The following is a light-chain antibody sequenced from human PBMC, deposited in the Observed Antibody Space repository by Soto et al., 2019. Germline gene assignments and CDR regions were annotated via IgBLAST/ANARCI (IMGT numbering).Light chain of an antibody. Sequence: EIVLTQSPATLSLSPGERATLSCRASQSIDTYLAWYQQKPGQAPRLLIYDASNRATGIPARFSGGGSGTDFTLTISSLEPEDFAVYYCQQRNPLTFGGGTKVEIK. CDR2: DAS. CDR1: QSIDTY. V-gene: IGKV3-11*01. CDR3: QQRNPLT. J-gene: IGKJ4*01.